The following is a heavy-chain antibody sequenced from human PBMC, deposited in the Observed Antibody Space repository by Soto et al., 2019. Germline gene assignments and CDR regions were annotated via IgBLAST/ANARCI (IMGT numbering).Heavy chain of an antibody. D-gene: IGHD6-13*01. CDR2: ISSSSSYI. CDR3: ARVRAAAGRVGVFDP. J-gene: IGHJ5*02. Sequence: SLRLSCAASGFTFSSYSMNWVRQAPGKGLEWVSSISSSSSYIYYADSVKGRFTISRDNAKNSLYLQMNRLRAEDTAVYYCARVRAAAGRVGVFDPWGQGTLVTVSS. V-gene: IGHV3-21*01. CDR1: GFTFSSYS.